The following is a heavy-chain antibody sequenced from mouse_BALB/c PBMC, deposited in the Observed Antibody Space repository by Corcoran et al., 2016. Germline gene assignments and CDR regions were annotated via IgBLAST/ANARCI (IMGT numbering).Heavy chain of an antibody. D-gene: IGHD1-2*01. CDR3: ARGLITTALDY. V-gene: IGHV1-26*01. CDR1: GYSFTGYY. CDR2: INPYNGAT. J-gene: IGHJ2*01. Sequence: EVQLQQSGPELVKPGASVKISCKASGYSFTGYYMHWVKQSHVKSLEWIGRINPYNGATSYNQNFKDKASLTVDKSSSTAYMELHSLTSEDSAVYYCARGLITTALDYWGQGTTLTVSS.